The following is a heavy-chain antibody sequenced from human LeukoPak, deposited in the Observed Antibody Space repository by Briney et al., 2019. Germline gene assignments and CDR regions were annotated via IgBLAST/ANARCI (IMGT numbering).Heavy chain of an antibody. Sequence: PGGSLRLSCAASGFTFSSYAIHWVRQAPGKGLEWVAVISYDGSNKYYADSVKGRFTISRDNSKNTLYLQMNSLRAEDTAVYYCARDSNYALEIWGQGTMVTVSS. CDR3: ARDSNYALEI. V-gene: IGHV3-30-3*01. D-gene: IGHD5-24*01. CDR1: GFTFSSYA. CDR2: ISYDGSNK. J-gene: IGHJ3*02.